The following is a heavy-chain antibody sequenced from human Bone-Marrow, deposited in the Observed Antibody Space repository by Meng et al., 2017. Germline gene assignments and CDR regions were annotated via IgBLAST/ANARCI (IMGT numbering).Heavy chain of an antibody. CDR1: GYTFTDYY. Sequence: ASVKVSCKASGYTFTDYYMHWVRQAPGQGLEWLGWINPKSGGTNYAQKFQDMVTMTRDTSISTAYMELSRLRSDDTAVYYCARSPLWFGEWEGGYWGQGTLVTVSS. V-gene: IGHV1-2*02. J-gene: IGHJ4*02. CDR2: INPKSGGT. D-gene: IGHD3-10*01. CDR3: ARSPLWFGEWEGGY.